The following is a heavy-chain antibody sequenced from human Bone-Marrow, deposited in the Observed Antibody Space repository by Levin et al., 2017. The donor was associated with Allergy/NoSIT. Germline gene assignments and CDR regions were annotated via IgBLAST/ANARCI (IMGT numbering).Heavy chain of an antibody. V-gene: IGHV3-9*01. CDR1: GFSFDDYA. D-gene: IGHD3-3*01. Sequence: PGGSLRLSCAASGFSFDDYAMHWVRQVPGKGLEWVSGISWNSDSIGYADSVKGRFTISRDNAKNSLYMQMNSLRAEDTALYYCVKDRTYYDFWSGGSGFDIWGQGTMVTVSS. J-gene: IGHJ3*02. CDR3: VKDRTYYDFWSGGSGFDI. CDR2: ISWNSDSI.